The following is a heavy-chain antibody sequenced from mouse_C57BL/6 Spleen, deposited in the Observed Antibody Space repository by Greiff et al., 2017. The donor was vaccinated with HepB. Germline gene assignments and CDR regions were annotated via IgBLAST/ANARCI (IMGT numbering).Heavy chain of an antibody. V-gene: IGHV2-5*01. D-gene: IGHD2-2*01. J-gene: IGHJ2*01. CDR3: AKGGLRRYYYDY. CDR2: IWRGGST. CDR1: GFSLTSYG. Sequence: QVQLQQSGPGLVQPSQSLSITCTVSGFSLTSYGVHWVRQSPGKGLEWLGVIWRGGSTDYNSAFMSRLSITKDNSKSQVFVKMNSLQAADTAIYYCAKGGLRRYYYDYWGQGTTLTVSS.